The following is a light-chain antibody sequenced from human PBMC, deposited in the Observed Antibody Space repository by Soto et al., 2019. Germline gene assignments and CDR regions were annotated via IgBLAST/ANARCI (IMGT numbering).Light chain of an antibody. CDR1: QSISDW. J-gene: IGKJ4*01. CDR3: QQYNSFPLT. CDR2: DAS. V-gene: IGKV1-5*01. Sequence: DIQMTQSPSTLSASVGDRVTITCRANQSISDWLAWYQQKPGKAPNLLIYDASNLESGVPSRFSGSGSGTEFTLTIGSLQPDDFATYYCQQYNSFPLTFGGGTKMEIK.